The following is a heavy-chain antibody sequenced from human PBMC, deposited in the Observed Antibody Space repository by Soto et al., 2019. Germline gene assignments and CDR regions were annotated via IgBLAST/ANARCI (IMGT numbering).Heavy chain of an antibody. Sequence: ASVKVSCKASGYIFTSYGISWVRQAPGQGLEWMGWISAYTGNTNYAQNLQGRVTMTTDTSTTTAYMELRSLRSDDTAVYYCARVRPYGEQLWFLAADDFDIWGQGTMVTVSS. CDR3: ARVRPYGEQLWFLAADDFDI. D-gene: IGHD5-18*01. CDR1: GYIFTSYG. CDR2: ISAYTGNT. V-gene: IGHV1-18*01. J-gene: IGHJ3*02.